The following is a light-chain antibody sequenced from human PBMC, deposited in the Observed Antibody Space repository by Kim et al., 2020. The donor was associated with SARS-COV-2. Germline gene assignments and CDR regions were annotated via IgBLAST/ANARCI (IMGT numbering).Light chain of an antibody. J-gene: IGLJ3*02. V-gene: IGLV1-47*01. Sequence: HRDTISCYGSISNIANNYLYWYQQLPGTAPKLLVYRENRRPSGVPDRFSGSKSGTSASLAISGLRSEDEADYYCAAWDDSPRAWVFGGGAQLTVL. CDR2: REN. CDR3: AAWDDSPRAWV. CDR1: ISNIANNY.